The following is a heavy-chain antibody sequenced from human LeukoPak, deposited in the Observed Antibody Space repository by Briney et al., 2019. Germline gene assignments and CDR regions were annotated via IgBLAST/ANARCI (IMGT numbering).Heavy chain of an antibody. CDR3: ASVYYDFWSGYSANFDY. CDR1: GGTFSSYA. J-gene: IGHJ4*02. D-gene: IGHD3-3*01. V-gene: IGHV1-69*05. CDR2: IIPIFGTA. Sequence: ASVKVSCKASGGTFSSYAISWVRQASGQGLEWMGGIIPIFGTANYAQKFQGRVTITTDESTSTAYMELSSLRSEDTAVYYCASVYYDFWSGYSANFDYWGQGTLVTVSS.